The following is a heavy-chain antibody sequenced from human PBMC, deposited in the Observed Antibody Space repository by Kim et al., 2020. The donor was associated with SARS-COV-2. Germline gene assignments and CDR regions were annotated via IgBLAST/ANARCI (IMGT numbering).Heavy chain of an antibody. CDR1: GGSISSYY. CDR3: ARIHFGSWGYSSDPDAFDI. V-gene: IGHV4-59*08. J-gene: IGHJ3*02. CDR2: IYYSGST. D-gene: IGHD6-25*01. Sequence: SETLSLTCTVSGGSISSYYWSWIRQPPGKGLEWIGYIYYSGSTNYNPSLKSRVTISVDTSKNQFSLKLSSVTAADTAAYYCARIHFGSWGYSSDPDAFDIWGQGTMVTVSS.